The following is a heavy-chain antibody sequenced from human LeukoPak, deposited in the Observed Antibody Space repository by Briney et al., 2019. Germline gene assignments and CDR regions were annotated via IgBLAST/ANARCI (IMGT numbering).Heavy chain of an antibody. V-gene: IGHV4-31*03. CDR1: GGSISSGVYY. CDR3: ARDTPEDTAMVTNYYYGMDV. Sequence: PSETLSLTCTVSGGSISSGVYYWSWIRQHPGKGLEWIGYIYYSGSTYYNPSLKSRVTISVDTSKNQFSLKLSSVTAADTAVYYCARDTPEDTAMVTNYYYGMDVWGQGTTVTVSS. J-gene: IGHJ6*02. D-gene: IGHD5-18*01. CDR2: IYYSGST.